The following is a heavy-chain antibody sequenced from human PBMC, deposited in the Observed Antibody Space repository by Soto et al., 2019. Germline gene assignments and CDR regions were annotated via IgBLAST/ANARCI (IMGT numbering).Heavy chain of an antibody. J-gene: IGHJ6*02. D-gene: IGHD3-10*01. CDR3: ANDHYGSAIYGMDV. Sequence: EVQLVESGGGLVQPGRSLRLSCAASGFNFEDYAMHWVRQAPGKGLEWVSGIAWNSGIIGYADSVKGRFTISRDNGKNSLYLQMNSLRPEDTALYYGANDHYGSAIYGMDVWGQGTTVTVSS. CDR1: GFNFEDYA. V-gene: IGHV3-9*01. CDR2: IAWNSGII.